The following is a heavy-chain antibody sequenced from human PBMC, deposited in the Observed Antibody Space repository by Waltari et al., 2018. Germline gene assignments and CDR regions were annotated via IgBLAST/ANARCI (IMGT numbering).Heavy chain of an antibody. V-gene: IGHV3-9*01. CDR3: AKDLDYDILTAVDY. J-gene: IGHJ4*02. CDR1: GFTFDDYA. Sequence: EVQLVESGGGLVQPGRSLRLSCAASGFTFDDYAMHWVRQAPGKGLEWVSGIRWNSGSIGYADSVKGRFTISRDNAKNSLYLQMNSLRAEDTALYYCAKDLDYDILTAVDYWGQGTLVTVSS. D-gene: IGHD3-9*01. CDR2: IRWNSGSI.